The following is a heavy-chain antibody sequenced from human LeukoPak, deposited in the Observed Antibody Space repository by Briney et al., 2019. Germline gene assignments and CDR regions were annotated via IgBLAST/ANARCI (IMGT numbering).Heavy chain of an antibody. Sequence: ASVKVSCKASGYTFTGYYMHWVRQAPGQGLEWMGWINPNSGDTHYAQKFQGRVTMTRDTSINTAYMEMARLTSDDTAVYYCSRDTPPLDYWGQGTLVTVPS. J-gene: IGHJ4*02. CDR1: GYTFTGYY. CDR2: INPNSGDT. V-gene: IGHV1-2*02. CDR3: SRDTPPLDY.